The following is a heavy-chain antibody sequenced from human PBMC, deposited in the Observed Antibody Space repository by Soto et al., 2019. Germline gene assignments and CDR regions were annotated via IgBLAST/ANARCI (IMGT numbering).Heavy chain of an antibody. Sequence: QVQLQEMGPGLVKPSQTLTITCTVSGDSVNSAYWSWIRQLPAKGLEWMGNIHHTGRTFYNPSLKSRIAISIDTSKPLFSLKMRAITAADTAVYYCARNDAYKSSSFDSWGQGTVVTVSS. CDR2: IHHTGRT. V-gene: IGHV4-31*03. CDR1: GDSVNSAY. J-gene: IGHJ4*02. CDR3: ARNDAYKSSSFDS. D-gene: IGHD6-6*01.